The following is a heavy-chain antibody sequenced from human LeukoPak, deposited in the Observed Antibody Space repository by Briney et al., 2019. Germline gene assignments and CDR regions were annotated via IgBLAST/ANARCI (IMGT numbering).Heavy chain of an antibody. CDR2: ISGSGATT. D-gene: IGHD3-22*01. CDR1: GFSFRTYA. Sequence: GGSLRLSCAASGFSFRTYAMTWVRQAPGKGLEWVSSISGSGATTYNADPLKGRFTISRDSSKNTLYLQMNSLRAEDTAVYYCVRESTSSGYYYAPDYWGQGTLVTVS. J-gene: IGHJ4*02. CDR3: VRESTSSGYYYAPDY. V-gene: IGHV3-23*01.